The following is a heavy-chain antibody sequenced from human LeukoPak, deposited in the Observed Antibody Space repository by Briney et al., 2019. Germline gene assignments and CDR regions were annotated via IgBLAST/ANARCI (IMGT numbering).Heavy chain of an antibody. V-gene: IGHV4-39*01. CDR2: IYYSGTT. J-gene: IGHJ6*02. CDR3: ARHCGADWDMDV. CDR1: GGPISSSSYY. D-gene: IGHD2-21*02. Sequence: PSETLSLTCTVSGGPISSSSYYWGWIRQPPGKGLEWIGVIYYSGTTYYNPSLKSRVTISIDASKNQFSVKLSSVTAADTAVYFCARHCGADWDMDVRGQGTTVTVSS.